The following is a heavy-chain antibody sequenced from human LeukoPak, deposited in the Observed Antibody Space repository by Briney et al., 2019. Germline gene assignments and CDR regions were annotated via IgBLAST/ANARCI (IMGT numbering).Heavy chain of an antibody. D-gene: IGHD2-2*01. J-gene: IGHJ6*02. V-gene: IGHV4-39*01. CDR3: ARAAVRCSSTSCYYYYGMDV. CDR2: IYYSGST. Sequence: PSETLSLTCTVSGGSISSSSYYWGWIRQPPGKGLEWIGSIYYSGSTYYNPSLKSRVTISVDTSKNQFSLKLGSVTAADTAVYYCARAAVRCSSTSCYYYYGMDVWGQGTTVTVSS. CDR1: GGSISSSSYY.